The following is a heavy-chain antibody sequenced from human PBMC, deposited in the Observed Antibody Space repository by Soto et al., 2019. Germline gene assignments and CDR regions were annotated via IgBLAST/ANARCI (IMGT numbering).Heavy chain of an antibody. Sequence: ASVKVSCKASGSTFTSYGISWVRQAPGQGLAWMGWISAYNGNTNYAQKLQGRVTMTTDTSTSTAYMELRSLRSDDTAVYYCAREGYYGSGSYYPATDPMGMRTYYYGMDVWGQGTTVTVSS. CDR3: AREGYYGSGSYYPATDPMGMRTYYYGMDV. CDR2: ISAYNGNT. CDR1: GSTFTSYG. D-gene: IGHD3-10*01. J-gene: IGHJ6*02. V-gene: IGHV1-18*04.